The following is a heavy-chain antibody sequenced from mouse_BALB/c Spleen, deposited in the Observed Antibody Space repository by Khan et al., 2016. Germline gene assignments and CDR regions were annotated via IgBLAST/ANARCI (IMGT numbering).Heavy chain of an antibody. D-gene: IGHD3-3*01. CDR2: INTNTGEP. J-gene: IGHJ1*01. CDR3: ARAGDGWYFDV. CDR1: GYTFTNYG. Sequence: QIQLVQSGPELKKPGETVKISCKASGYTFTNYGMNWVKQAPGKGLKWMGWINTNTGEPTYAEEFKGRFAFSLETSASTAYLQINNLKNEDTATYFCARAGDGWYFDVWGAGTTVTVSS. V-gene: IGHV9-3*02.